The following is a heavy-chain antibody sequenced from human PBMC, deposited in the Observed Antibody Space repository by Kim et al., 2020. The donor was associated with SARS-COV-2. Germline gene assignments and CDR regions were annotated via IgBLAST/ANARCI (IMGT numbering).Heavy chain of an antibody. D-gene: IGHD3-22*01. Sequence: SGPTLVKPTQTLTLTCTFSGFSLSTSGMCVSWIRQPPGKALEWLALIDWDDDKYYSTSLKTRLTISKDTSKNQVVLTMTNMDPVDTATYYCARIRFMSSGYYYGGYYFDYWGQGTLVTVSS. CDR1: GFSLSTSGMC. CDR2: IDWDDDK. CDR3: ARIRFMSSGYYYGGYYFDY. J-gene: IGHJ4*02. V-gene: IGHV2-70*01.